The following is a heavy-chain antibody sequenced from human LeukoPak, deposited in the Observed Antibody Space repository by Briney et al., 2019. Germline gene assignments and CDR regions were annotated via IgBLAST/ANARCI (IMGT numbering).Heavy chain of an antibody. V-gene: IGHV1-8*01. D-gene: IGHD5-12*01. CDR3: ATYGYTSGSFSNY. Sequence: GASVKVSCKASGYTFTHYDINWVRQATGQGLEWMGWTNPSSGTTGYAQRFQGRVTMTRDTSIGTAYMELSSLRSDDTAVYYCATYGYTSGSFSNYWGQGTLVTVSS. J-gene: IGHJ4*02. CDR1: GYTFTHYD. CDR2: TNPSSGTT.